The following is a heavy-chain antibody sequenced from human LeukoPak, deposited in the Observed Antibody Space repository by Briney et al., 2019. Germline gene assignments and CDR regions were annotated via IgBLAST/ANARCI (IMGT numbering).Heavy chain of an antibody. CDR1: GYTFTSYY. J-gene: IGHJ4*02. D-gene: IGHD3-22*01. CDR2: INPSGGST. V-gene: IGHV1-46*01. Sequence: GASVKVSCKASGYTFTSYYMHWLRQAPGQGLEWMGIINPSGGSTSYAQKFQGRVTMTRDTSTSTVYMELSSLRSEDTAVYYCARVPRYYGSSAYYYKIPIFDYWGQGTLVTVSS. CDR3: ARVPRYYGSSAYYYKIPIFDY.